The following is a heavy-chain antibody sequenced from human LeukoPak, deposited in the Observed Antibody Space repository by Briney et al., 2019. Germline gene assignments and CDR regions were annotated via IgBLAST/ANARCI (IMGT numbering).Heavy chain of an antibody. J-gene: IGHJ3*02. Sequence: SETLSLTCTVSGGSISSGSYYWSWIRQPPGKGLEWIGHISYSGNTNYNSSLRSRVTISVDTSNNQFSLRLSSVTAADTAVYYCARDSYTGNCFEDTFDIWGQGTMVTVSS. CDR1: GGSISSGSYY. V-gene: IGHV4-61*01. D-gene: IGHD1-26*01. CDR2: ISYSGNT. CDR3: ARDSYTGNCFEDTFDI.